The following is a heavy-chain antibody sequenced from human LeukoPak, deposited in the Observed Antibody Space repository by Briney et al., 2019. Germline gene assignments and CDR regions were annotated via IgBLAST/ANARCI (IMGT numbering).Heavy chain of an antibody. CDR3: AREDVVPAAMGTYYYYGMDV. V-gene: IGHV1-69*04. D-gene: IGHD2-2*01. J-gene: IGHJ6*02. CDR2: IIPILGIA. CDR1: GGTFSSYA. Sequence: GASVKVSCKASGGTFSSYAISWVRQAPGQGLEWMGRIIPILGIANYAQKFQGRVTITADKSTSTAYMELSSLRSEDTAVYYCAREDVVPAAMGTYYYYGMDVWGQGTTVTVSS.